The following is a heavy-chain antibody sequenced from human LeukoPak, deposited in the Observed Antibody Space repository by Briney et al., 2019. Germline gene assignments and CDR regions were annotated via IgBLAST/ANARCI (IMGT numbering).Heavy chain of an antibody. J-gene: IGHJ5*02. CDR1: GFTFSNYA. V-gene: IGHV3-23*01. D-gene: IGHD2/OR15-2a*01. CDR2: ISGSGGST. Sequence: GGSLGLSCAASGFTFSNYAMSWVRQAPGKGLEWVSAISGSGGSTYYADSVKGRFTISRDNSKNTLYLQMNSLRAEDTAVYYYAKGGIAAFDPWGQGTLVTVSS. CDR3: AKGGIAAFDP.